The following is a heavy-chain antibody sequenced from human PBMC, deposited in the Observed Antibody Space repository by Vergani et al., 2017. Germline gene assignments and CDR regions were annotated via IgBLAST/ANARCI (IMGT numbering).Heavy chain of an antibody. J-gene: IGHJ4*02. V-gene: IGHV1-69*01. CDR1: GGTFSNHV. CDR3: ARDTVTGSRYFDY. Sequence: QVQLVQSGAEVKKPGSSVKVSCKSSGGTFSNHVLAWVRQAPGQGLEWMGGILPLFGTPTYAQRFQGRVTITADESTTTAYMELTSLTSEDSAIYYCARDTVTGSRYFDYWGQGTLVTVSS. CDR2: ILPLFGTP. D-gene: IGHD6-19*01.